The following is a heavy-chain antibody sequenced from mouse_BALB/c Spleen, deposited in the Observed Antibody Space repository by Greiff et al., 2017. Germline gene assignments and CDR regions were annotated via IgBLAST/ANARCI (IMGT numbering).Heavy chain of an antibody. CDR1: GFTFSSYT. CDR3: TRGGEYYDYDWFAY. V-gene: IGHV5-6-4*01. J-gene: IGHJ3*01. CDR2: ISSGGSYT. D-gene: IGHD2-4*01. Sequence: DVQLVKSGGGLVKPGGSLKLSCAASGFTFSSYTMSWVRQTPEKRLEWVATISSGGSYTYYPDSVKGRFTISIDNAKNTLYLQMSSLKSEDTAMYDCTRGGEYYDYDWFAYWGQGTLVTVSA.